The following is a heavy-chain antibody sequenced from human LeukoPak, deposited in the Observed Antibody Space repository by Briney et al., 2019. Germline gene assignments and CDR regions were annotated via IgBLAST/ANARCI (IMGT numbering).Heavy chain of an antibody. V-gene: IGHV5-51*01. CDR1: GYSFTSYW. CDR2: IYPGDSDT. J-gene: IGHJ4*02. CDR3: ARHRDCSSTSCYLDY. Sequence: GESLKISCKGSGYSFTSYWIGWVRQMPGKGLEWMGIIYPGDSDTRYSPSFQGQVTISADKSIITAYLQWSSLKALDTAMYYCARHRDCSSTSCYLDYWGQGTLVTVSS. D-gene: IGHD2-2*01.